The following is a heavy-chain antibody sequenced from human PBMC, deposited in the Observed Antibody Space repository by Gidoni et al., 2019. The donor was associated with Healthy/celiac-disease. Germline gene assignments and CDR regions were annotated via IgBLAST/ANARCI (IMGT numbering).Heavy chain of an antibody. J-gene: IGHJ4*02. CDR2: ISSSSSYI. Sequence: EVQLVESGGGLVKPGGSLRLSCAASGFTFSSYSMNWVRQAPGKGLEWVSSISSSSSYIYYADSVKGRFTISRDNAKNSLYLQMNSLRAEDTAVYYCARGEGIAAPPLSYWGQGTLVTVSS. V-gene: IGHV3-21*01. CDR1: GFTFSSYS. D-gene: IGHD6-13*01. CDR3: ARGEGIAAPPLSY.